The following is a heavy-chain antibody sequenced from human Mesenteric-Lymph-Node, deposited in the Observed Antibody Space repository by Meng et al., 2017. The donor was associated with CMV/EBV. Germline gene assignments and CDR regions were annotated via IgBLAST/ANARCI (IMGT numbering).Heavy chain of an antibody. Sequence: SCKASGYTFTGYFLHWVRQAPGQGLEWMGWINPKSGGTHYAQKFQGTVTMTGDTSTSTVYMELSSLRSEDTALYFCAAKIDTTYFDYWGQGTLVTVSS. J-gene: IGHJ4*02. CDR3: AAKIDTTYFDY. V-gene: IGHV1-2*02. D-gene: IGHD1-1*01. CDR2: INPKSGGT. CDR1: GYTFTGYF.